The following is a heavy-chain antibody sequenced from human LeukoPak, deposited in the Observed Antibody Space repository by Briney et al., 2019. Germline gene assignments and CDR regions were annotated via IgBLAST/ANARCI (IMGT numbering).Heavy chain of an antibody. CDR1: GASTGSSDHY. Sequence: SETLSLTCTVSGASTGSSDHYWSWVRQTPGKGLEWLDFIFHTGTTYYNPSLQSRLRISIDTSKNQFSLRLTSATAADTAIYYCARDDSLGGTYYWGPGTPVTVSS. CDR3: ARDDSLGGTYY. CDR2: IFHTGTT. D-gene: IGHD1-26*01. J-gene: IGHJ4*02. V-gene: IGHV4-30-4*01.